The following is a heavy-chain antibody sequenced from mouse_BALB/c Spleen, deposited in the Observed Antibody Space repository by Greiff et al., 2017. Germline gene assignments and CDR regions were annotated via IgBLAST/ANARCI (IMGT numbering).Heavy chain of an antibody. J-gene: IGHJ4*01. CDR2: INPYNDGT. CDR3: ASSLYGNYYAMDY. Sequence: LVESGPELVKPGASVKMSCKASGYTFTSYVMHWVKQKPGQGLEWIGYINPYNDGTKYNEKFKGKATLTSDKSSSTAYMELSSLTSEDSAVYYCASSLYGNYYAMDYWGQGTSVTVSS. CDR1: GYTFTSYV. V-gene: IGHV1-14*01. D-gene: IGHD2-10*02.